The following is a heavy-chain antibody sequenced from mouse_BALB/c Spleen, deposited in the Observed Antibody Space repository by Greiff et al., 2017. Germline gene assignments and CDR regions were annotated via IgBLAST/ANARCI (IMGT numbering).Heavy chain of an antibody. Sequence: VQLKESGAELVKPGASVKLSCTASGFNIKDTYMHWVKQRPEQGLEWIGRIDPANGNTKYDPKFQGKATITADTSSNTAYLQLSSLTSEDTAVYYCARVLRYYFDYWGQGTTLTVSS. CDR1: GFNIKDTY. CDR3: ARVLRYYFDY. J-gene: IGHJ2*01. V-gene: IGHV14-3*02. CDR2: IDPANGNT. D-gene: IGHD2-14*01.